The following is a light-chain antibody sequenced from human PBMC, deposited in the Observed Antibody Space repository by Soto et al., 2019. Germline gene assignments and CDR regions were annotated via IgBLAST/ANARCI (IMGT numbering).Light chain of an antibody. CDR2: SNN. Sequence: QPVLTQPPSASGTPGQRVTISCSGSSSNIGSNYVYWYHQLPGTAPKLLIYSNNQRPSGVPDRFSGTKSGTSASLAISGLRSEDEADYYCAAWDDSLSGRVFGGGTKLTVL. V-gene: IGLV1-47*02. CDR3: AAWDDSLSGRV. CDR1: SSNIGSNY. J-gene: IGLJ3*02.